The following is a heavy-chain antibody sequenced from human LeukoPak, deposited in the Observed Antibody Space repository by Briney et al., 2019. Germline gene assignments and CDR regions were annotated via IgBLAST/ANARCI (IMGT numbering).Heavy chain of an antibody. D-gene: IGHD2-2*01. V-gene: IGHV3-23*01. Sequence: GGSLRLSCAASGFTFSSYAMSWVRQAPGKGLEWVSAISASGDSTYYADSVKGRFTISRDNSKNTLYLQMNSLRAGDTAVYYCAKRGTSGRVDYWGQGTLVTVSS. CDR2: ISASGDST. J-gene: IGHJ4*02. CDR3: AKRGTSGRVDY. CDR1: GFTFSSYA.